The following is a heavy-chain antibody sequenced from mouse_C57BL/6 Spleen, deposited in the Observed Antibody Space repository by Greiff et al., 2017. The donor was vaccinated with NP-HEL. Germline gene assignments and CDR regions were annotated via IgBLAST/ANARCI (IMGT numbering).Heavy chain of an antibody. CDR2: INPSTGGT. CDR3: AIYDGYYPYAMDY. Sequence: EVKLQESGPELVKPGASVKISCKASGYSFTGYYMNWVKQSPEKSLEWIGEINPSTGGTTYNQKFKAKATLTVDKSSSTAYMQLKSLTSEDSAVYYCAIYDGYYPYAMDYWGQGTSVTVSS. D-gene: IGHD2-3*01. J-gene: IGHJ4*01. CDR1: GYSFTGYY. V-gene: IGHV1-42*01.